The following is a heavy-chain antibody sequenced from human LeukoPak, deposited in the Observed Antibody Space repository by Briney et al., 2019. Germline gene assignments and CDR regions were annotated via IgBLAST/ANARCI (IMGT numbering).Heavy chain of an antibody. J-gene: IGHJ6*02. V-gene: IGHV3-23*01. CDR3: AKLPNYYYYGMDV. CDR1: GFTFSSYA. Sequence: PGGSLRLSCAASGFTFSSYAMSWVRQAPGKGREWVSAISGSGGSTYYADSVKGRFTISRDNSKNTLYLQMNSLRAEDTAVYYCAKLPNYYYYGMDVWGQGTTVTVSS. CDR2: ISGSGGST.